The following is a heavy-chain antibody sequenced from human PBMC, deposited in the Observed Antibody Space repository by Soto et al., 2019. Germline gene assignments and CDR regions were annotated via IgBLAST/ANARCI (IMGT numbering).Heavy chain of an antibody. D-gene: IGHD3-3*01. CDR2: IYYSGST. CDR3: ATVDGLGVVTPFMDY. Sequence: QLQLQESGPGLVKPSETLSLICTVSGGSISSSRYRWCWVRQPPGKGLEWIGTIYYSGSTHYNPSLKSRVTISVDTSKSQFSLRLNSVTAADTAVYYCATVDGLGVVTPFMDYWGQGTLVTVSS. CDR1: GGSISSSRYR. V-gene: IGHV4-39*01. J-gene: IGHJ4*02.